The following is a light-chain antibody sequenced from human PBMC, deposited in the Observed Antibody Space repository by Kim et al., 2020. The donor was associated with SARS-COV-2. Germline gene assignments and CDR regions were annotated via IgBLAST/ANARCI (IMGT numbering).Light chain of an antibody. Sequence: LSVSVGDRVTITCRTSQSISIWLAWYQQKEGKAPKLLIYKASNLESGVPSRFSGRGSGTEFNLTISSLQPDDFATYYCQQYKSYSTFGQGTKLEI. CDR3: QQYKSYST. J-gene: IGKJ2*01. CDR1: QSISIW. V-gene: IGKV1-5*03. CDR2: KAS.